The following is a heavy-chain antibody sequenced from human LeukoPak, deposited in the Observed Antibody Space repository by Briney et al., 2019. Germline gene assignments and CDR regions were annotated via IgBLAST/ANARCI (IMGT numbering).Heavy chain of an antibody. Sequence: GGSLRLSCAASGFTFSNAWRSWVRQAPGKGLEWVSRIKSKTDGGTTDYAAPVKGRFTISRDDSKTTLYLQMNSLKTEDTAVYYCTTFTRDCSSTSCFKYYYGMDVWGQGTTVTVSS. D-gene: IGHD2-2*01. J-gene: IGHJ6*02. V-gene: IGHV3-15*01. CDR1: GFTFSNAW. CDR2: IKSKTDGGTT. CDR3: TTFTRDCSSTSCFKYYYGMDV.